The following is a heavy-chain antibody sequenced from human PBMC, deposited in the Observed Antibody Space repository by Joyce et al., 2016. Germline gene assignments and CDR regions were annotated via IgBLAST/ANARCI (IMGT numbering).Heavy chain of an antibody. CDR2: FDTEDGKT. Sequence: QVQLVQSGAEVKKPGASVKVSCKLSGSTLSELSMHWERQAPGKGLGYMGGFDTEDGKTVFAKKLQGRVTMTEDTSTDTAYMELSSLRSEDTAVYYCATNHATGGYCSSTSCNTLDYWGQGTLVTVSS. CDR1: GSTLSELS. V-gene: IGHV1-24*01. J-gene: IGHJ4*02. D-gene: IGHD2-2*02. CDR3: ATNHATGGYCSSTSCNTLDY.